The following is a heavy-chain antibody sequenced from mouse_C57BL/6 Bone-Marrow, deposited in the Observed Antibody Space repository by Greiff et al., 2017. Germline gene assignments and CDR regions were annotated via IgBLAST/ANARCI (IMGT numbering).Heavy chain of an antibody. V-gene: IGHV1-55*01. D-gene: IGHD2-3*01. CDR2: IYPGSGST. J-gene: IGHJ1*03. CDR1: GYTFTSYW. Sequence: QVQLQQPGAELVKPGASVKMSCKASGYTFTSYWITWVKQRPGQGLEWIGDIYPGSGSTNYNEKFQGKATITADTSSNTAYLQLSSLTSEDTAVYYCTTWDGYGYFDVWGTGTTVTVSS. CDR3: TTWDGYGYFDV.